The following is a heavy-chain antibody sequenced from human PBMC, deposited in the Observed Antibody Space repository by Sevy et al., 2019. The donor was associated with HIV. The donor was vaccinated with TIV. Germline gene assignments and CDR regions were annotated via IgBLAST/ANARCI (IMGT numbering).Heavy chain of an antibody. J-gene: IGHJ4*02. CDR3: ASGYSYGPYYFDY. V-gene: IGHV1-2*02. CDR1: GYTFTGYY. CDR2: INPNSGGT. Sequence: ASVKVSCKASGYTFTGYYMHWVRQAPGQGLEWMGWINPNSGGTNYAQKFQGRVTMTRDTSISTAYMELSTLRSDDTAVYYCASGYSYGPYYFDYWGQGTLVTVSS. D-gene: IGHD5-18*01.